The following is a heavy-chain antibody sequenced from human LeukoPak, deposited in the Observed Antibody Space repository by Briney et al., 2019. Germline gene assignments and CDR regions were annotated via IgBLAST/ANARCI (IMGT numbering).Heavy chain of an antibody. CDR3: AKRGGGTMFAFDI. J-gene: IGHJ3*02. D-gene: IGHD3-10*02. CDR1: GFIFSNYV. Sequence: GGSLRLSCAASGFIFSNYVMGWVRQAPGKRLELVSSISDIGIGTYYADSVKGRFTIFRDNSKNILYLQMNSLRAEDTAIYYCAKRGGGTMFAFDIWGQGTMVTVSS. V-gene: IGHV3-23*01. CDR2: ISDIGIGT.